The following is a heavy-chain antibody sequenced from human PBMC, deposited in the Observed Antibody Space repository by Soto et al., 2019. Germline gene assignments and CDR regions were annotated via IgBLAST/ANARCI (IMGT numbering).Heavy chain of an antibody. D-gene: IGHD4-17*01. CDR1: GFTFSIYA. CDR2: ISGSGGST. Sequence: EVQLLESGGGLVQPGGSLRLSCAASGFTFSIYAMNWVRQAPGKGLEWVSVISGSGGSTYYADSAKGRFTISRDNSKNTLYLQMNSLRAEDTAVYYCARRTVGWYFDLWGRGTLVTVSS. CDR3: ARRTVGWYFDL. J-gene: IGHJ2*01. V-gene: IGHV3-23*01.